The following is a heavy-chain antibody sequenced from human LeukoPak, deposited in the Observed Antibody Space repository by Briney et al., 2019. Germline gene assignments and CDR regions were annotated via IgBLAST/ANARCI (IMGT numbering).Heavy chain of an antibody. D-gene: IGHD3-16*01. CDR1: GFTFSSYA. V-gene: IGHV3-23*01. CDR3: ANLASLGGDRYTYKKQYFDY. Sequence: GGSLRLSCAASGFTFSSYAMSWVRQAPGEGLEWVSAISGSGYSTSSADSVKGRFTISRTNSNNTLYLQMNSLRAEDTAIYYCANLASLGGDRYTYKKQYFDYWGQGTLVTVSS. CDR2: ISGSGYST. J-gene: IGHJ4*02.